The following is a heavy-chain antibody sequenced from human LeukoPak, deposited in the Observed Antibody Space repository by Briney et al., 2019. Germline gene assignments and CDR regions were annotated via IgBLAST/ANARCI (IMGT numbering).Heavy chain of an antibody. CDR1: GGSISSSSYY. Sequence: SETLSLTCTVSGGSISSSSYYWGWIRQPPGKGLEWIGSIYYSGSTFYNPSLKSRVTISVDTSKNQFSLKLSSVTATDTAVYYCAKTQTRVVWGKGTAVTVSS. D-gene: IGHD3-10*01. V-gene: IGHV4-39*01. CDR2: IYYSGST. CDR3: AKTQTRVV. J-gene: IGHJ6*03.